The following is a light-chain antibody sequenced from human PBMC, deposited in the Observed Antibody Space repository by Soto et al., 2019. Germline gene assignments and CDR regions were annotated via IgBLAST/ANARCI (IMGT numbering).Light chain of an antibody. CDR1: QSVSSN. V-gene: IGKV3-15*01. CDR3: QQYNNWPPPYT. CDR2: GAS. Sequence: EIVMTQSPATLSVSPGDRATLSCRASQSVSSNLAWYQQKPGQAPRLLIYGASTRATGIPARFSGSGSGTEFTLTISSLQSEDFAVYYCQQYNNWPPPYTFGQGTKLEIK. J-gene: IGKJ2*01.